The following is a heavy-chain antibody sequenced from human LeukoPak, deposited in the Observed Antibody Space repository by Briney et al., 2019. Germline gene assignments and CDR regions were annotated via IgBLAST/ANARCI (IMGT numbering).Heavy chain of an antibody. J-gene: IGHJ6*02. CDR3: ARAGPYSSGYPYYYYGMDV. Sequence: SETLSLTCTVSGGSISSYYWSWIRQPPGKGLEWIGYISYSGGTTYNPSLKSRVTISVDTSNNQFSLKLSSVTAADTAVYFCARAGPYSSGYPYYYYGMDVWGQGTTVTASS. CDR1: GGSISSYY. CDR2: ISYSGGT. V-gene: IGHV4-59*01. D-gene: IGHD6-19*01.